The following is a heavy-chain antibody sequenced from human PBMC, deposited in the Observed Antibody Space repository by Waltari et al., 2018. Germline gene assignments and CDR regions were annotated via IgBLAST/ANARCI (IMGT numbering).Heavy chain of an antibody. CDR1: GYTFTGYY. CDR2: INPNSGGT. Sequence: QVQLVQSGAEVKKPGASVKVSCKASGYTFTGYYMHWVRQATGQGLEWMGRINPNSGGTNYAQKFQGRVTMTRDTSISTAYMELSSLRSEDTAVYYCGRGFCSGGSCYLFDYWGQGSLVTVSS. V-gene: IGHV1-2*06. J-gene: IGHJ4*02. CDR3: GRGFCSGGSCYLFDY. D-gene: IGHD2-15*01.